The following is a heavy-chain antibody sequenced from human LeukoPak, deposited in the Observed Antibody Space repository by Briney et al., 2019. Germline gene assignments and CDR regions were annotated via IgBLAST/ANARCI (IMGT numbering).Heavy chain of an antibody. J-gene: IGHJ4*02. D-gene: IGHD3-10*01. CDR2: IKSDGSNS. V-gene: IGHV3-74*01. CDR1: GFTSSSYE. CDR3: VRVGGRSSIGGDC. Sequence: GGSLRLSCAASGFTSSSYEMNWVRQAPGTGLVWVSRIKSDGSNSNYADCVKGRFTISRDNAKNTLYLQMNSLRAEDTAVYHCVRVGGRSSIGGDCWGQGTLVTVSS.